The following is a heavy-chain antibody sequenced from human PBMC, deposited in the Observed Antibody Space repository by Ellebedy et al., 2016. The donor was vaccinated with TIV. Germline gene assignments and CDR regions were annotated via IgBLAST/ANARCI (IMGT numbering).Heavy chain of an antibody. CDR2: INPNNGGT. J-gene: IGHJ4*02. V-gene: IGHV1-2*04. Sequence: ASVKVSXXASGYTFTDYWMHWLRQAPGQGFEWMGWINPNNGGTKYEQKFQDWVTMTRDTSISTVYVELSSLNSDDTAVYYCARGPNRGAFDYWGQGTLVTVSS. CDR1: GYTFTDYW. CDR3: ARGPNRGAFDY. D-gene: IGHD4/OR15-4a*01.